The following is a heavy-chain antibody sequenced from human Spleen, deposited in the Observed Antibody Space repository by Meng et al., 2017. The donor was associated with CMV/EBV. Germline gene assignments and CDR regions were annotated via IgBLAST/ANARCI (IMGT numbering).Heavy chain of an antibody. Sequence: QVQLRQAGTEVKKPGDSVNVSCKASGYPFTSYGMSWLRQAPGQGLEWMGWISAYNGNTIYAQKVQGRVTMTTDASTNTAYLELRSLRSDDTAVYYCARDQQLIPAEYFQHWGPGTLVTVSS. CDR2: ISAYNGNT. CDR1: GYPFTSYG. CDR3: ARDQQLIPAEYFQH. D-gene: IGHD6-13*01. J-gene: IGHJ1*01. V-gene: IGHV1-18*01.